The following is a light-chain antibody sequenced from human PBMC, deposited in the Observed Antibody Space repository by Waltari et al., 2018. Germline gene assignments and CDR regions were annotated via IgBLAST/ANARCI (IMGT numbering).Light chain of an antibody. V-gene: IGKV1-5*03. CDR1: QSIRKW. CDR2: KAS. J-gene: IGKJ4*01. Sequence: IQMTQSPSTLSASVGDRAIFSCRASQSIRKWLAWYQQKPGKAPNLLIYKASTLESGVPSRCSGSGSGTEFTLTISSLQPEDFATYYCQQYNSYSLLSFGGGTKVEIK. CDR3: QQYNSYSLLS.